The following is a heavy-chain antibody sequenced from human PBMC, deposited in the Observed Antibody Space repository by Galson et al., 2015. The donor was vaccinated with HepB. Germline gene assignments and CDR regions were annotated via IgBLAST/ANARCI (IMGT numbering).Heavy chain of an antibody. CDR2: MNPNSGNT. J-gene: IGHJ4*02. V-gene: IGHV1-8*01. D-gene: IGHD1-7*01. CDR1: GYTFSSYD. CDR3: ARGVRNYLYSDN. Sequence: SVKVSCKAFGYTFSSYDVTWVRQASGQGLEWMGWMNPNSGNTGYAPEFQDRVTMTGDTSMSMAYMELSSLRSEDTAVYYCARGVRNYLYSDNWGQGTLVTVSS.